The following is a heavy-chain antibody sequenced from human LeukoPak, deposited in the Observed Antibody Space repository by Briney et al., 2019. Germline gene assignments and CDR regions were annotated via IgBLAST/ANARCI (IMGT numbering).Heavy chain of an antibody. CDR3: ARVGLGRVGALDY. J-gene: IGHJ4*02. V-gene: IGHV4-59*01. CDR1: GDSISFYY. CDR2: IFYNGST. Sequence: SETLSLTCTVSGDSISFYYWSWIRQPPGQVLEWIGYIFYNGSTNYNPSLKRRLTISVDTSKNQFSLKLRSVTAADTAVYYCARVGLGRVGALDYWGQGTLVTVSS. D-gene: IGHD1-26*01.